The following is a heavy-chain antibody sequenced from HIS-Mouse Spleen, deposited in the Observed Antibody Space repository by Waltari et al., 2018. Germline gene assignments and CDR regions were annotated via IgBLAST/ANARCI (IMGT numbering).Heavy chain of an antibody. CDR1: GGSISSSSYY. Sequence: QLQLQESGPGLVKPSETLSLTCTVSGGSISSSSYYWGWIRQPPGKGLGWIGRIYYSRGTYYNPSLRSRVTISVDTSKNQFSLKLSSVTAADTAVYYCAREIPYSSSWYDWYFDLWGRGTLVTVSS. J-gene: IGHJ2*01. CDR2: IYYSRGT. V-gene: IGHV4-39*07. CDR3: AREIPYSSSWYDWYFDL. D-gene: IGHD6-13*01.